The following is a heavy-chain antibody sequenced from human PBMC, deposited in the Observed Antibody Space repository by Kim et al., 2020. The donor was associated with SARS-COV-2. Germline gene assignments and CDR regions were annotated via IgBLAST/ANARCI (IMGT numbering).Heavy chain of an antibody. CDR3: ATVPGVVVVAATQHYYYGMDV. CDR1: GFTFSSYA. D-gene: IGHD2-15*01. J-gene: IGHJ6*02. CDR2: ISGSGGST. Sequence: GGSLRRSCAASGFTFSSYAMSWVRQAPGKGLEWVSAISGSGGSTYYADSVKGRFTISRDNSKNTLYLQMNSLRAEDTAVYYCATVPGVVVVAATQHYYYGMDVWGQGTTVTVSS. V-gene: IGHV3-23*01.